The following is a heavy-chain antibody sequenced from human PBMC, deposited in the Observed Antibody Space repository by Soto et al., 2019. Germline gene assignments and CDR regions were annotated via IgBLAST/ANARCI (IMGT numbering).Heavy chain of an antibody. D-gene: IGHD6-13*01. CDR1: GFNFRNYA. Sequence: GGSLRLSCAASGFNFRNYAMTWVRQAPGRGLEWVSSITGSGGSKYYADSVKGRFIISRDNSENTLFLQMNNLRAEDTAVYSCASGGVAAAGPYYYGMDVWGQGTTVTVSS. J-gene: IGHJ6*02. CDR3: ASGGVAAAGPYYYGMDV. CDR2: ITGSGGSK. V-gene: IGHV3-23*01.